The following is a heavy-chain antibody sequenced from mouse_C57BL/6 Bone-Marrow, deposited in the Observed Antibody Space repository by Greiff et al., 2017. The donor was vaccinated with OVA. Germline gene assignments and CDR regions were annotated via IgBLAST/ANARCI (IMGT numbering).Heavy chain of an antibody. CDR1: GYTFTSYG. CDR2: IYPRSGNT. D-gene: IGHD4-1*01. V-gene: IGHV1-81*01. Sequence: VQRVESGAELARPGASVKLSCKASGYTFTSYGISWVKQSTGQGLEWIGEIYPRSGNTYYNEKFKGKATLTADKSSSTAYMELRSLTSEDSAVYFCARVWDYFDYWGQGTTLTVSS. CDR3: ARVWDYFDY. J-gene: IGHJ2*01.